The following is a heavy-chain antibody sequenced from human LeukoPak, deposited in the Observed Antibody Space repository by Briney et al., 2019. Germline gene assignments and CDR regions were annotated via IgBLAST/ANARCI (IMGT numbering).Heavy chain of an antibody. CDR3: TTGWRITMIVVVVSNDAFDI. CDR1: GFTFSNAW. J-gene: IGHJ3*02. Sequence: PGGSLRLSCAASGFTFSNAWMSWVRQAPEKGLEWVGRIKSKTDGGTTDYAAPVKGRFTISRDDSKNTLYLQMNSLKTEDTAVYYCTTGWRITMIVVVVSNDAFDIWGQGTMVTVSS. D-gene: IGHD3-22*01. V-gene: IGHV3-15*01. CDR2: IKSKTDGGTT.